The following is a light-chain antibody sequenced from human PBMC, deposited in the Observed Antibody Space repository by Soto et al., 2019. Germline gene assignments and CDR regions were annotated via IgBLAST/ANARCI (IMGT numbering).Light chain of an antibody. CDR1: QSVSSY. Sequence: EIVLTQSPATLSLSPGERATLSCRASQSVSSYLAWYQQKVGQAPRLLIYDASNRATGIPARFSGSGSGTDFTLTISSLEPEDFAVYYCQQRSSWPRTFGQGNKVEIK. CDR2: DAS. CDR3: QQRSSWPRT. J-gene: IGKJ1*01. V-gene: IGKV3-11*01.